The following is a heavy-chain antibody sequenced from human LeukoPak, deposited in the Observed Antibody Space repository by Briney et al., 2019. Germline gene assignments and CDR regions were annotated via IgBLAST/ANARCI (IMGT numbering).Heavy chain of an antibody. CDR1: GFTFSIYG. CDR2: IRHDESNN. CDR3: AKDRWATQTTYDAFDI. J-gene: IGHJ3*02. V-gene: IGHV3-30*02. Sequence: GGSLRLSCAASGFTFSIYGMHWVRQAPGKGLEWVAFIRHDESNNYYADSVKGRFTISRDTSNNTLYLQLNSLRAEDTAVYYCAKDRWATQTTYDAFDIWGQGTMATVSS. D-gene: IGHD1-1*01.